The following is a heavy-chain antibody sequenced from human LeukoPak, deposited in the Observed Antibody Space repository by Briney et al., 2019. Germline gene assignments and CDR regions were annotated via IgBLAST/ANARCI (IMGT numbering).Heavy chain of an antibody. Sequence: GGSLRLSCAASGFTFSSYGMHWVRQAPGKGLEWVAFIRYDGSNKYYADSVKGRFTISRDNSKNTLYLQMNSLRAEDTAVYYCANVGLDCSSTSCYTRRYYMDVWGKGTTVTVSS. CDR1: GFTFSSYG. CDR2: IRYDGSNK. J-gene: IGHJ6*03. V-gene: IGHV3-30*02. D-gene: IGHD2-2*02. CDR3: ANVGLDCSSTSCYTRRYYMDV.